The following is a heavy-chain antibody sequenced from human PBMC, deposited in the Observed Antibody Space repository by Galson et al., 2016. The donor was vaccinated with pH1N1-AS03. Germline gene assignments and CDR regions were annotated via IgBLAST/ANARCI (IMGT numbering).Heavy chain of an antibody. V-gene: IGHV4-4*01. J-gene: IGHJ4*02. CDR1: GGSMTSPDW. D-gene: IGHD3-16*02. Sequence: ETLSLTCAVSGGSMTSPDWWTWVRQPPGKGLEWIGEVHYGGTTSYNPSLNSRVTMSIDKSNNQFSLNLGSVTAADTTVYFCASAGYHTPGYHYWGQGALVTVSS. CDR2: VHYGGTT. CDR3: ASAGYHTPGYHY.